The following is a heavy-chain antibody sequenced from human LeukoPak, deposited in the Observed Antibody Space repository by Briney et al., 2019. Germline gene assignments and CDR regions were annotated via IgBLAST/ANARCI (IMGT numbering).Heavy chain of an antibody. CDR1: GGSISSYTYY. V-gene: IGHV4-39*01. J-gene: IGHJ3*01. D-gene: IGHD3-16*01. CDR3: ARQGGGGRAFDV. Sequence: SETLSLTCTVSGGSISSYTYYWGWIRQPPGKGLEWIGSIYSSGSTYYNPSLKSRVTISVDTSKNQFSLKLTSLTAADTAVYFCARQGGGGRAFDVWGQGTMVTVSS. CDR2: IYSSGST.